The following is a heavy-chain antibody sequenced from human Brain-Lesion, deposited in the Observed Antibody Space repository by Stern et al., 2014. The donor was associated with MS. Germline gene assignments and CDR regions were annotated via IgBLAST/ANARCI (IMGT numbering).Heavy chain of an antibody. J-gene: IGHJ4*02. CDR3: ASGYRIFDY. V-gene: IGHV4-61*02. CDR1: GGSISSGSDY. CDR2: IHPSGSA. D-gene: IGHD5-18*01. Sequence: VHLVESVPGLVKPSQTLSLTCNVSGGSISSGSDYWSWLRQPVGKGLQWIGRIHPSGSAYYTPSLKSRVTISTDTSKTQFSLELTSATAADTAIYYCASGYRIFDYWGQGILVTVSS.